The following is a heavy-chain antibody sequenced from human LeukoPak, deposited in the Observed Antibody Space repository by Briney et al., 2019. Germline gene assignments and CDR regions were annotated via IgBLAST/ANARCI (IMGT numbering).Heavy chain of an antibody. CDR2: ISSTGSSI. D-gene: IGHD4-17*01. V-gene: IGHV3-11*04. CDR1: GFTFSDFY. CDR3: VRRRDYGDHAHFDY. Sequence: PGGSLRLSCTASGFTFSDFYMSWIRQAPGKGLECVSYISSTGSSIYYADSVKGRFTVSRDNAKHSLYLQVNRLRDEDTAMYYCVRRRDYGDHAHFDYWGQGTLVTVSA. J-gene: IGHJ4*02.